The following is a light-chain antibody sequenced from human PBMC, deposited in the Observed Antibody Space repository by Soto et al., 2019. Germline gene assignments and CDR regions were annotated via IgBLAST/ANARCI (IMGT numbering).Light chain of an antibody. Sequence: DIRMTQFPSTLSASVGDRVTITCRARQSISSWLAWSQQTPWKAPKLLSCKASSLESGVPSRFRSSGSGTDFTLTISSLQPDNFVSYYCQQYNGYWVSCGQATNVEIK. J-gene: IGKJ1*01. CDR1: QSISSW. CDR3: QQYNGYWVS. V-gene: IGKV1-5*03. CDR2: KAS.